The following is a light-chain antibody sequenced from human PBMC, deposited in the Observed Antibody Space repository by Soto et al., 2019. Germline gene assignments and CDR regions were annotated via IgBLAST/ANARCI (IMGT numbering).Light chain of an antibody. CDR2: EVS. V-gene: IGLV2-23*02. CDR3: CSYGGSRAV. J-gene: IGLJ7*01. CDR1: SSDVGSHNL. Sequence: QSALTQPASVSGSPGQSITISCTGTSSDVGSHNLVSWYQQHPGQAPKLMIYEVSKRPLGVSARFSASKSGNTASLTISGLQAEDEADYHCCSYGGSRAVFGGGTQLSVL.